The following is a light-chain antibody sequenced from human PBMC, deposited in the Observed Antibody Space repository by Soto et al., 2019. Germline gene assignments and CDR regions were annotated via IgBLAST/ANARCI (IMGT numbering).Light chain of an antibody. CDR2: AAS. CDR1: QDINSW. J-gene: IGKJ4*01. CDR3: QQYNVYPLT. Sequence: DVQMTQSPSSLSASVGDRVTITCRASQDINSWLAWYQQKPGQAPKSLIYAASSLQTGVPSRFSGSESGTDCTLAISSLQPEDSATYYCQQYNVYPLTFGGGTKVEIK. V-gene: IGKV1D-16*01.